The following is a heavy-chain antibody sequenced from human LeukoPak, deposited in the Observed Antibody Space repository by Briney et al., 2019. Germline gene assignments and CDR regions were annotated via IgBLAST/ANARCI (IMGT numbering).Heavy chain of an antibody. Sequence: SETLSLTCTVSAVSIIDHDWSWIRQPPGKALKWIGNIYTSGSTYFNPSLKSRVAISVDTSKNQFSLNLTSVTAADTAMFYCARLKPHYLGTFDSWGQGALVTVSS. CDR1: AVSIIDHD. J-gene: IGHJ4*02. V-gene: IGHV4-4*09. CDR3: ARLKPHYLGTFDS. D-gene: IGHD7-27*01. CDR2: IYTSGST.